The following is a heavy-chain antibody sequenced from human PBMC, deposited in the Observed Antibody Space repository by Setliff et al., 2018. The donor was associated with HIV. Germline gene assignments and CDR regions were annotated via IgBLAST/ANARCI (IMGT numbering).Heavy chain of an antibody. D-gene: IGHD2-2*01. J-gene: IGHJ6*03. CDR1: GYTFTNYW. CDR2: IYPGDSDT. Sequence: GASLKISCQGPGYTFTNYWIGWVRQMPGKGLEWMGIIYPGDSDTRYSPSFQGQVTISADKSISTAYLQWSSLMASDTAVYYCSRASDPSHRMPPTNYYYYMDVWGKGTKVTVSS. CDR3: SRASDPSHRMPPTNYYYYMDV. V-gene: IGHV5-51*01.